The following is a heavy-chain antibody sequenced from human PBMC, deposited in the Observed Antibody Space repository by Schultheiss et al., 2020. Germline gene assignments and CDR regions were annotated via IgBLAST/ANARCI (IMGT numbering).Heavy chain of an antibody. CDR2: IYYSGST. CDR1: GGSISSSNW. V-gene: IGHV4-4*02. J-gene: IGHJ5*02. CDR3: ARRVVATIWRGNWFDP. D-gene: IGHD5-12*01. Sequence: TLSLTCAVSGGSISSSNWWSWVRQSPGKGLEWIGYIYYSGSTYYNPSLKSRVTISVDTSKNQFSLKLSSVTAADTAVYYCARRVVATIWRGNWFDPWGQGTLVTVSS.